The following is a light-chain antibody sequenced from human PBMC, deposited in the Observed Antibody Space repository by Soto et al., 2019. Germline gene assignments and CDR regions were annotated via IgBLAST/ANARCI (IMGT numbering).Light chain of an antibody. V-gene: IGKV1-27*01. CDR2: AAS. J-gene: IGKJ3*01. CDR3: QKYNVAPGT. Sequence: DIQMTQSPSSLSASVGDRVTITCRASQGIGNYLAWYQQKPGKVPKLLIFAASTLQSGVPSRFRGSGSGTDFTLTISSPQPEDVATYYCQKYNVAPGTFGPGTKVDIK. CDR1: QGIGNY.